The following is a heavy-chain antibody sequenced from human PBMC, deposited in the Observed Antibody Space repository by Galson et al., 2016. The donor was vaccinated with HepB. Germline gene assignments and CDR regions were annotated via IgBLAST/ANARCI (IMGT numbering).Heavy chain of an antibody. J-gene: IGHJ2*01. V-gene: IGHV3-53*01. CDR3: ARPPEGDRRYFDL. D-gene: IGHD3-16*01. Sequence: SLRLSCAASGFTVSGNYLTWVRQAPGRAPECVSIIYSGGGTYYADSVKGRFTISRDSSKNTMYLQMNSLRAEDTAVDYCARPPEGDRRYFDLWGRGTLVTVSS. CDR1: GFTVSGNY. CDR2: IYSGGGT.